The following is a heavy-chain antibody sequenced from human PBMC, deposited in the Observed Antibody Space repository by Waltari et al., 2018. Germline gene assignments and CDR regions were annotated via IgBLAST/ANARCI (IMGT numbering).Heavy chain of an antibody. Sequence: EVQLVESGGGLVQPGGSLRLSCAASRFTLRSYRMSWVRQAPGKGLEWVATIKQDGSEKCYVDSVKGRFTISRDNAKNSLYLQMNSLRVEDTALYYCARDLVDYWGQGSLVTVSS. CDR3: ARDLVDY. CDR2: IKQDGSEK. D-gene: IGHD2-8*02. V-gene: IGHV3-7*01. CDR1: RFTLRSYR. J-gene: IGHJ4*02.